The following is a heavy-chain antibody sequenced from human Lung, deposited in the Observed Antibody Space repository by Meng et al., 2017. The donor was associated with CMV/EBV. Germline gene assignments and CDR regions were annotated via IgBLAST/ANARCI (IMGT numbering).Heavy chain of an antibody. J-gene: IGHJ4*02. CDR1: GGSSSSSSYY. CDR3: VGGRGSSWYQADYFDY. CDR2: IYYSGTT. V-gene: IGHV4-39*07. D-gene: IGHD6-13*01. Sequence: ESLKISCTVSGGSSSSSSYYWGWIRQSPRKGLEWIGNIYYSGTTYYNPSLKSRVTISVDTSKNQFSLKLSSVTAADTAVYYCVGGRGSSWYQADYFDYWGQGKXVXVSS.